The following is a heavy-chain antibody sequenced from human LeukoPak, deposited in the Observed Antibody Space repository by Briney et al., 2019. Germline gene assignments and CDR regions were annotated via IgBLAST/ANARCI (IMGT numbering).Heavy chain of an antibody. CDR3: AKESYYDSSGYCFDY. V-gene: IGHV3-23*01. J-gene: IGHJ4*02. D-gene: IGHD3-22*01. Sequence: GGSLRLSCEASGFTFNIFSMNWVRQAPGKGLEWLSYIGGNTGIIWYADSVKGRFTISRDNSKNTLYLQMNSLRAEDTAVYYCAKESYYDSSGYCFDYWGQGTLVTVSS. CDR2: IGGNTGII. CDR1: GFTFNIFS.